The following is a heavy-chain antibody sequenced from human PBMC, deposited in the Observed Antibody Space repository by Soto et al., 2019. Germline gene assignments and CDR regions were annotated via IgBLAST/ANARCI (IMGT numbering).Heavy chain of an antibody. CDR2: INHSGST. CDR1: GGSFSGYY. CDR3: ARFALRRPKYAFDI. D-gene: IGHD3-16*01. Sequence: SETLSLTCAVYGGSFSGYYWSWIRQPSGKGLEWIGEINHSGSTNYNPSLKSRVTISVDTSKNQFSLKLSSVTAADTAVYYCARFALRRPKYAFDICGQGTMVTVSS. J-gene: IGHJ3*02. V-gene: IGHV4-34*01.